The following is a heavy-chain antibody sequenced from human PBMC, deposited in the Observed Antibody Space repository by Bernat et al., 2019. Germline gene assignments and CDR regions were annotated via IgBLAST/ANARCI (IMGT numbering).Heavy chain of an antibody. D-gene: IGHD4-17*01. CDR2: ISPIFGIA. Sequence: QVQLVQSGAEVKKPGSSVKVSCKASGGTFSSYAISWVRQAPGQGLEWMGGISPIFGIANYAQKFQGRVTITADKSTSTAYMELSSLRSEDTAVYYCAREPKTTVTTRYYYMDVWGKGTTVTVSS. V-gene: IGHV1-69*17. J-gene: IGHJ6*03. CDR1: GGTFSSYA. CDR3: AREPKTTVTTRYYYMDV.